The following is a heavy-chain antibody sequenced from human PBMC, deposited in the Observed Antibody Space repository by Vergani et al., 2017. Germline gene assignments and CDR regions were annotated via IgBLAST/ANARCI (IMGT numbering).Heavy chain of an antibody. J-gene: IGHJ4*02. V-gene: IGHV3-23*01. CDR2: ITGSGGST. Sequence: EVQLLESGGDLVQPGGSLRLSCAASGFTFSSYGMNWVRQAPGKGLEWVSGITGSGGSTYYADSVKDRFTISRDNSKNTVYLQMYSLRAEDTAVYYCARNIKPDYWGQGTLVTVSS. CDR3: ARNIKPDY. CDR1: GFTFSSYG.